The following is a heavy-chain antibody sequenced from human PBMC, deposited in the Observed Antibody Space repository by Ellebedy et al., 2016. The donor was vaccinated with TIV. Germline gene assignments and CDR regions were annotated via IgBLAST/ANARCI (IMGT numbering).Heavy chain of an antibody. CDR3: AKAPTAIFAHFYYYYYYMDV. Sequence: GGSLRLSCAASGFTFSSYAMSWVRPAPGRRLEWVSAIRGSGGSTHSVDSVRGRFTISRDNSKNTLYLQMTSLRAEDTAEYYCAKAPTAIFAHFYYYYYYMDVWGKGTTVTVSS. CDR1: GFTFSSYA. J-gene: IGHJ6*03. D-gene: IGHD2/OR15-2a*01. CDR2: IRGSGGST. V-gene: IGHV3-23*01.